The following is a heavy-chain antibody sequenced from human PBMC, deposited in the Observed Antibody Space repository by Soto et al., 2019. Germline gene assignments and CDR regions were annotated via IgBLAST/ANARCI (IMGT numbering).Heavy chain of an antibody. CDR3: ARSEEDSDYYYYGMDV. V-gene: IGHV6-1*01. CDR1: GDSVSSNSFA. Sequence: SQTLSLTFVISGDSVSSNSFAWNCVSQSPSRGLEWLGRTYYRSRWYNDYAVSVRSRIAINPDTSKNHFSLQLNSVTPDDTAVYYCARSEEDSDYYYYGMDVWGQGTTVTVSS. CDR2: TYYRSRWYN. J-gene: IGHJ6*02. D-gene: IGHD2-15*01.